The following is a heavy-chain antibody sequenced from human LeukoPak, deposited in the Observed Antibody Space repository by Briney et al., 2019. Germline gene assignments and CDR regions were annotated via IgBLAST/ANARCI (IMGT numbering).Heavy chain of an antibody. V-gene: IGHV4-39*01. Sequence: KPSEALSLTCTVSGASISSNNYHWGWVRQPPGKGLEWIGSIYYSGSTYYNPSLKSRVTISVDTSKNQFSLKLSSVTAADTAVYYCARTNGQQLITSRWYFDLWGRGTLVTVSS. D-gene: IGHD6-13*01. CDR2: IYYSGST. J-gene: IGHJ2*01. CDR3: ARTNGQQLITSRWYFDL. CDR1: GASISSNNYH.